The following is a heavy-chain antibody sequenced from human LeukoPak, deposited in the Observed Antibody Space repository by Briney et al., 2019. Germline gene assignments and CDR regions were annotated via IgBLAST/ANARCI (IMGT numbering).Heavy chain of an antibody. CDR2: IKQDGSEK. J-gene: IGHJ3*02. CDR3: AKADLYGDYVSAAFDI. Sequence: PGGSLRLSCAASGFTFSSYWMSWVRQAPGKGLEWVANIKQDGSEKYYVDSVKGRFTISRDNAKNSLYLQMNSLRAEDTAVYYCAKADLYGDYVSAAFDIWGQGTMVTVSS. CDR1: GFTFSSYW. V-gene: IGHV3-7*01. D-gene: IGHD4-17*01.